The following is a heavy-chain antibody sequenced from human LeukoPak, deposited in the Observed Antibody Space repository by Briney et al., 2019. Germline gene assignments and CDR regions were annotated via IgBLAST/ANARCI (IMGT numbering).Heavy chain of an antibody. V-gene: IGHV3-30*02. CDR3: ATDSEWEWLARAEYFQH. D-gene: IGHD6-19*01. Sequence: GGSLRLSCAASGFTFSTYGMHWVRQAPGKGLEWVAFIRYDGTNKYYADSVKGRFTISRDNSKNTLYLQMNSLRAEDTAVYYCATDSEWEWLARAEYFQHWGQGTLVTVSS. J-gene: IGHJ1*01. CDR1: GFTFSTYG. CDR2: IRYDGTNK.